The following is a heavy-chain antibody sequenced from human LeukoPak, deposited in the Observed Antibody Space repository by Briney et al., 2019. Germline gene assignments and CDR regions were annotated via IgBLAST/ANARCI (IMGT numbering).Heavy chain of an antibody. D-gene: IGHD2-2*01. CDR3: ARSYCSSTSCSPYYYYYMDV. V-gene: IGHV4-31*03. Sequence: SETLSLTCTVSGGSISSGGYYWSWIRQHPGKGLEWIGYIYYSGSTYYNPSLKSRVTISIDTSKNQFSLKLSSVTAADTAVYYCARSYCSSTSCSPYYYYYMDVWGKGTTVTVSS. CDR1: GGSISSGGYY. CDR2: IYYSGST. J-gene: IGHJ6*03.